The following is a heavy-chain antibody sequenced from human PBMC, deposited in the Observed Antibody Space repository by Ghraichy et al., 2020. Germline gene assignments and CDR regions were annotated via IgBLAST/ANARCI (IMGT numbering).Heavy chain of an antibody. J-gene: IGHJ1*01. CDR2: IKQDGSEK. CDR3: ARDSSDWSAEYFQH. Sequence: GESLNISCAASGFTFSSYWMSWVRQAPGKGLEWVANIKQDGSEKYYVDSVKGRFTISRDNAKNSLYLQMNSLRAEDTAVYYCARDSSDWSAEYFQHWGQGTLVTVSS. V-gene: IGHV3-7*03. D-gene: IGHD6-19*01. CDR1: GFTFSSYW.